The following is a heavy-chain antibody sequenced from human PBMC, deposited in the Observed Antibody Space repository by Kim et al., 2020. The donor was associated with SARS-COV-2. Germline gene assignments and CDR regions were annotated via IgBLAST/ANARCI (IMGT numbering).Heavy chain of an antibody. Sequence: YIYYAHSVKGRFTIARDNAKNSLYLQMNSLRAEDTAVYYCASIWTVAEAGWGQGTLVTVSS. J-gene: IGHJ4*02. CDR2: YI. V-gene: IGHV3-21*01. CDR3: ASIWTVAEAG. D-gene: IGHD6-19*01.